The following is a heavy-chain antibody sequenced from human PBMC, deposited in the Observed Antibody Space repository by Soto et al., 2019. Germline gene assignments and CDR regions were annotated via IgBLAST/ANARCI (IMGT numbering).Heavy chain of an antibody. CDR2: IIPILGIT. CDR1: GGTFSSYT. CDR3: VTEMGGGQPRGN. D-gene: IGHD3-16*01. Sequence: QVQSVQSGTEVKRPGSSVKVSCKASGGTFSSYTFHWVRQAPGQGLEWMGRIIPILGITNYAQKFQDRVTIFADASTRTSYMELSSLRSEDTAMYYCVTEMGGGQPRGNWGQGSLVIVSS. V-gene: IGHV1-69*02. J-gene: IGHJ4*02.